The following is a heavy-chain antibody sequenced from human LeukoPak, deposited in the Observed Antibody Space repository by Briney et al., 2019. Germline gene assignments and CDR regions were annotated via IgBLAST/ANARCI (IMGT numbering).Heavy chain of an antibody. CDR2: ISSSSSAI. J-gene: IGHJ5*02. CDR3: ARASVTTIDWFDP. Sequence: GSLRPSCVASGFNFSDYYMSWIRQAPGKGLKWISFISSSSSAIYYADSVKGRFTISRDNAKNSLYLQMNSLRVEDTAVYYCARASVTTIDWFDPWGQGTLVTVSS. CDR1: GFNFSDYY. V-gene: IGHV3-11*01. D-gene: IGHD4-17*01.